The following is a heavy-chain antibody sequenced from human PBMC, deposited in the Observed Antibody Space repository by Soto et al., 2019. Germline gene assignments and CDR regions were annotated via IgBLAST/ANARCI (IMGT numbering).Heavy chain of an antibody. V-gene: IGHV4-61*01. J-gene: IGHJ5*02. CDR1: GGSVSSGSYY. CDR2: IYYSGST. D-gene: IGHD3-3*01. CDR3: ARVDYDFWSGYYEWVPRFDP. Sequence: PSETLSLTCTVSGGSVSSGSYYWSWIRQPPGKGLEWIGYIYYSGSTNYNPSLKSRVTISVDTSKNQFSLKLSSVTAADTAVYYCARVDYDFWSGYYEWVPRFDPWGQGTLVTVSS.